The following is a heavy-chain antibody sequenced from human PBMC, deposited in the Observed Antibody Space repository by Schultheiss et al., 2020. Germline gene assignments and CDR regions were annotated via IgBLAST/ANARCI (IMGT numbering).Heavy chain of an antibody. CDR2: ISSSSSPI. Sequence: GGSLRLSCAASGFTFSTYSMNWVRQAPGKGLAWISYISSSSSPIFYADSVKGRFTISRDNAKNSLYLQMNSLRDEDTAVYYCARDQLGWNDFWSGYTPGRGFDPWGQGTLVTVSS. D-gene: IGHD3-3*01. J-gene: IGHJ5*02. CDR1: GFTFSTYS. CDR3: ARDQLGWNDFWSGYTPGRGFDP. V-gene: IGHV3-48*02.